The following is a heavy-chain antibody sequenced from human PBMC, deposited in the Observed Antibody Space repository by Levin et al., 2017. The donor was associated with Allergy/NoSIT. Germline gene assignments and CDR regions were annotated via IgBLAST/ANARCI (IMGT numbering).Heavy chain of an antibody. CDR3: ARDQVALGSLDY. V-gene: IGHV3-33*01. D-gene: IGHD5-12*01. CDR2: IWYDGSNK. CDR1: GFTFSSYG. J-gene: IGHJ4*02. Sequence: LSLTCAASGFTFSSYGMHWVRQAPGKGLEWVAVIWYDGSNKYYADSVKGRFTISRDNSKNTLYLQMNSLRAEDTAVYYCARDQVALGSLDYWGQGTLVTVSS.